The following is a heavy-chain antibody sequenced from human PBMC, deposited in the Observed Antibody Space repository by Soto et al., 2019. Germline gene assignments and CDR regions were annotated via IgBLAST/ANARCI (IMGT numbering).Heavy chain of an antibody. V-gene: IGHV4-4*02. CDR3: ASRLATILGWFDP. CDR1: GGSIISSYW. J-gene: IGHJ5*02. CDR2: IYHSGST. D-gene: IGHD5-12*01. Sequence: SETLSLTCAVSGGSIISSYWWSCVRQPPGKGLEWIGEIYHSGSTNYNPSLKSRVTISVDKSKNQFSLKLSSVTAADTAVYYCASRLATILGWFDPWGQGTLVTVSS.